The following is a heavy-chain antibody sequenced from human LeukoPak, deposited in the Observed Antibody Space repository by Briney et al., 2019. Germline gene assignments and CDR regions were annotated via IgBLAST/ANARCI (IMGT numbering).Heavy chain of an antibody. CDR2: ISGGGGST. CDR1: GFTFSTYG. J-gene: IGHJ3*02. CDR3: AKDIAITMILTEDAFDI. Sequence: GGTLRLSCAASGFTFSTYGMSWVRQAPGKGLEWVSAISGGGGSTYYADSVKGRFTISGDNSKNTLYLQMNSLRAEDTAVYYCAKDIAITMILTEDAFDIWGQGTMVTVSS. V-gene: IGHV3-23*01. D-gene: IGHD3-22*01.